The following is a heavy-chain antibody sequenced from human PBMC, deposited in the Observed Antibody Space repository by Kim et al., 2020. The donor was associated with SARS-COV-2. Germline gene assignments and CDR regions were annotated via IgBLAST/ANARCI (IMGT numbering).Heavy chain of an antibody. CDR1: GGSFSGYY. CDR3: ARGSGSSIAVAGTGHTPFDY. Sequence: SETLSLTCAVYGGSFSGYYWSWIRQPPGKGLEWIGEINHSGSTNYNPSLKSRVTISVDTSKNQFSLKLSSVTAADTAVYYCARGSGSSIAVAGTGHTPFDYWGQGTLVTVSS. V-gene: IGHV4-34*01. CDR2: INHSGST. D-gene: IGHD6-19*01. J-gene: IGHJ4*02.